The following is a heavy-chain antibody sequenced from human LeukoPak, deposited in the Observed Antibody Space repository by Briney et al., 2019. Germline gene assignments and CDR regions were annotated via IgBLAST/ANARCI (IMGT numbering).Heavy chain of an antibody. D-gene: IGHD3-22*01. CDR2: INHSGST. CDR1: GGSFSGYY. Sequence: SETLSLTCAVYGGSFSGYYWSWIRQPPGKGLEWIGEINHSGSTNYNPSLKSRVTISVDTSKNQFSLKLSSVTAADTAVYYCASLRFDSSGYPKGVFDYWGQGTLVTVSS. V-gene: IGHV4-34*01. J-gene: IGHJ4*02. CDR3: ASLRFDSSGYPKGVFDY.